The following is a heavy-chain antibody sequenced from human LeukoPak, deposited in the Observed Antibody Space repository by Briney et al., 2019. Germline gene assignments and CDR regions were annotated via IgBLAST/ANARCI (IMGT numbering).Heavy chain of an antibody. CDR3: ASFGTTTDYGDPLDY. J-gene: IGHJ4*02. CDR2: ISSSSSYI. Sequence: PGGSLRLSCAASGFTFSSYSMNWVRQAPGKGLEWVSSISSSSSYIYYADSVKGRFTISRDYAKNSLYLQMNSLRAEDTAVYYCASFGTTTDYGDPLDYWGRGTLVTVSS. CDR1: GFTFSSYS. V-gene: IGHV3-21*01. D-gene: IGHD4/OR15-4a*01.